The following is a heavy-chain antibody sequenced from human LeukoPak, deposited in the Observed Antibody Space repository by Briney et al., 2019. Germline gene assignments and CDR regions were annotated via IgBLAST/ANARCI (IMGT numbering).Heavy chain of an antibody. CDR3: AKGGYSYDSSGHNCFDY. Sequence: PGGSLRLSCAACGFTFRSYGMHWVRQAPGKGLEWVAFIRYDGSKKDYADSVKGRFTISRDNSKNTLYLQMNSLRAEDTAVYYCAKGGYSYDSSGHNCFDYWGQGSLVTVSS. CDR1: GFTFRSYG. J-gene: IGHJ4*02. D-gene: IGHD3-22*01. CDR2: IRYDGSKK. V-gene: IGHV3-30*02.